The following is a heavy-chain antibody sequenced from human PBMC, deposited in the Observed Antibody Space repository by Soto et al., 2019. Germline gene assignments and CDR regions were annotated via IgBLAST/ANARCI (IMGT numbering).Heavy chain of an antibody. V-gene: IGHV3-30*02. CDR2: IWYDGSNK. J-gene: IGHJ4*02. Sequence: GGSLRLSCAASGFTFSSYGMHWVRQAPGKGLEWVAVIWYDGSNKYYADSVKGRFTISRDNSKNTLYLQMNSLRAEDTAVHYCAKGADSSGYYNFDYWGQGTLVTVSS. CDR1: GFTFSSYG. CDR3: AKGADSSGYYNFDY. D-gene: IGHD3-22*01.